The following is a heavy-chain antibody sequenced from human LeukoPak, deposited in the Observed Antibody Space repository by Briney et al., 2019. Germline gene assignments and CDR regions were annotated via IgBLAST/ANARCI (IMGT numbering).Heavy chain of an antibody. Sequence: GGSLRLSCAASGFTFSYYSMNWVRQAPGKGLEWVSSISSSSSYIYYADSVKGRFTISRDNAKNSLYLQMNSLRAEDTAVYYCARFIAAPYYFDYWGRGTLVTVSS. D-gene: IGHD6-13*01. CDR1: GFTFSYYS. J-gene: IGHJ4*02. CDR3: ARFIAAPYYFDY. V-gene: IGHV3-21*01. CDR2: ISSSSSYI.